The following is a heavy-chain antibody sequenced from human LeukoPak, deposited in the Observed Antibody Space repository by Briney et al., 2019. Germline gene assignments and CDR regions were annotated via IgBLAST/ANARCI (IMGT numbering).Heavy chain of an antibody. CDR3: ARGFKTGYYGSGSYYP. J-gene: IGHJ5*02. D-gene: IGHD3-10*01. CDR1: GYTFINHD. Sequence: ASVKVSCKGYGYTFINHDIDWVRQAAGQGLEWMGWMNPNSGNTGYAQKFQGRVTITRNTSISTAYMELSSLRSEDTAVYYCARGFKTGYYGSGSYYPWGQGTLVTVSS. V-gene: IGHV1-8*03. CDR2: MNPNSGNT.